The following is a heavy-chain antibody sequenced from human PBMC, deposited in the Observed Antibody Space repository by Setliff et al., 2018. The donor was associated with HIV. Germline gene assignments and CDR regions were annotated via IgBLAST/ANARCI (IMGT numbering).Heavy chain of an antibody. CDR1: GHTFTNVD. J-gene: IGHJ6*04. D-gene: IGHD3-10*01. Sequence: ASVKVSCKASGHTFTNVDIHWLRRATGQGLEWMGWMNPNTGVSGYALKFQARVTMTRDTTISTAYMELSCLTSGDTAVYYGARGKGVGGVVITGGLDVWGKGTTVTVSS. CDR3: ARGKGVGGVVITGGLDV. V-gene: IGHV1-8*01. CDR2: MNPNTGVS.